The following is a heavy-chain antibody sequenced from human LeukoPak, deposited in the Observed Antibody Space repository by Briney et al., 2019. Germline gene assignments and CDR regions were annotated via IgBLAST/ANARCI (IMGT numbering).Heavy chain of an antibody. CDR3: ARTYSICWSQGHDS. CDR2: INHSGST. D-gene: IGHD6-13*01. J-gene: IGHJ4*02. V-gene: IGHV4-34*01. CDR1: GGSFSGYY. Sequence: SETLSLTCAVYGGSFSGYYWSGIRQPPGKGLEWMGEINHSGSTNHNPSLKSRVTMSVHMSKNQFSLKLSSVTAADTAVYDCARTYSICWSQGHDSWGQGTLVTVSS.